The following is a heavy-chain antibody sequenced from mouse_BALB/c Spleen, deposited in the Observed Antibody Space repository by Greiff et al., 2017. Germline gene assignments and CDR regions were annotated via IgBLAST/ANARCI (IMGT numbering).Heavy chain of an antibody. D-gene: IGHD2-4*01. CDR2: INPGSGGT. CDR1: GYAFTNYL. V-gene: IGHV1-54*01. CDR3: ARSGTMITTGYYFDY. Sequence: QVQLKESGAELVRPGTSVKVSCKASGYAFTNYLIEWVKQRPGQGLEWIGVINPGSGGTNYNEKFKGKATLTADKSSSTAYMQLSSLTSDDSAVYFCARSGTMITTGYYFDYWGQGTTLTVSS. J-gene: IGHJ2*01.